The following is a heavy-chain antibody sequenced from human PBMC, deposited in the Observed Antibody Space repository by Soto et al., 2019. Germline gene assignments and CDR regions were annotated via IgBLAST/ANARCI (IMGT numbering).Heavy chain of an antibody. CDR1: RVTFRIYS. D-gene: IGHD3-16*01. CDR2: MWYDGTNK. V-gene: IGHV3-33*01. Sequence: GGSLRLSCAASRVTFRIYSMHWVRLSPGKGLEWVAVMWYDGTNKYYGESVKGRFTISRDNSENTLYLQMNSLRVEDTAVYYCARDATFGTKGGSFDIWGHGTLVTVSS. J-gene: IGHJ3*02. CDR3: ARDATFGTKGGSFDI.